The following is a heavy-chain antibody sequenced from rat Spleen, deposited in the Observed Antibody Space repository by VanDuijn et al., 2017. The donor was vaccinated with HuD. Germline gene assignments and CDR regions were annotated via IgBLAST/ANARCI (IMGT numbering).Heavy chain of an antibody. J-gene: IGHJ2*01. CDR2: ISYDGGNT. Sequence: EVQLVESGGGLVQPGGSLKLSCAASGFTFSNYDMAWVRQAPTKGLEWVATISYDGGNTYYRDSVKGRFTISRDNAKSTLFLQMDSLRSEDTATYYCTTTWNFDYWGQGVMVTVSS. CDR1: GFTFSNYD. V-gene: IGHV5-20*01. CDR3: TTTWNFDY.